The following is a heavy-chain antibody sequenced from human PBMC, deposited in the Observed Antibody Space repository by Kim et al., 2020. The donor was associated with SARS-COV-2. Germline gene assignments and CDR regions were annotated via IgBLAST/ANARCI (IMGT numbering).Heavy chain of an antibody. D-gene: IGHD6-13*01. J-gene: IGHJ3*02. V-gene: IGHV3-53*01. CDR3: ASTGYSSSEDAFDI. Sequence: AESVEGRFTISRDNSKNTLYLQMNSLRAEDTAVYYCASTGYSSSEDAFDIWGQGTMVTVSS.